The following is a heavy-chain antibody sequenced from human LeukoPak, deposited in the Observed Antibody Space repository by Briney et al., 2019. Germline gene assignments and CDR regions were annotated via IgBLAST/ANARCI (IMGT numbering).Heavy chain of an antibody. D-gene: IGHD6-6*01. J-gene: IGHJ3*02. CDR3: ARDRGSIEEDAFDI. Sequence: SETLSLTCTVSGGSISSYYWSWIRQPPGKGLEWIGYIYYSGSTNYNPSLKSRVTISVDTSKNQFSLKLRSVTAADTAVYYCARDRGSIEEDAFDIWGQGTMVTVSS. CDR1: GGSISSYY. V-gene: IGHV4-59*01. CDR2: IYYSGST.